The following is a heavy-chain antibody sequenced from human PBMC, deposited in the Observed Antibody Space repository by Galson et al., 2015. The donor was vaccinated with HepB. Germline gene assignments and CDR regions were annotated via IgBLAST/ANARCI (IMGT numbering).Heavy chain of an antibody. CDR2: IIPIFGTA. CDR3: TRSGYDSGSAFDI. CDR1: GGTFSSYA. V-gene: IGHV1-69*13. J-gene: IGHJ3*02. D-gene: IGHD5-12*01. Sequence: SVKVSCKASGGTFSSYAISWVRQAPGQGLEWMGGIIPIFGTANYAQKFRGRVTITADESTSTAYMELSSLRSEDTAVYYCTRSGYDSGSAFDIWGQGTMVTVSS.